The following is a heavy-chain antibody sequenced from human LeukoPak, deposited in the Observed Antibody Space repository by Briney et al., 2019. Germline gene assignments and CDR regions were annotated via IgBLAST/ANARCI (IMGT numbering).Heavy chain of an antibody. V-gene: IGHV1-2*02. D-gene: IGHD3-22*01. Sequence: ASVKVSCKASGYTFTGYYMHWVRQAPGQGLEWMGWINPNSGGTNYAQKFQGRVTMTRDTSTSTAYMELSRLRSDDTAVYYCARDGSYDSSGYGLDYWGQGTLVTVSS. CDR2: INPNSGGT. CDR3: ARDGSYDSSGYGLDY. CDR1: GYTFTGYY. J-gene: IGHJ4*02.